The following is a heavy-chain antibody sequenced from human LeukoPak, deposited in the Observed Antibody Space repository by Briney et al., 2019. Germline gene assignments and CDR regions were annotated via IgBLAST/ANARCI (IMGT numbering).Heavy chain of an antibody. CDR2: MNPNSGNT. CDR3: ARGLSRYNKVVVAATRD. J-gene: IGHJ4*02. D-gene: IGHD2-15*01. Sequence: GASVKVSCKASGYTFTSYGISWVRQAPGQGLEWMGWMNPNSGNTGYAQKFQGRVTITRNTSISTAYMELSSLRSEDTAVYYCARGLSRYNKVVVAATRDWGQGTLVTVSS. CDR1: GYTFTSYG. V-gene: IGHV1-8*03.